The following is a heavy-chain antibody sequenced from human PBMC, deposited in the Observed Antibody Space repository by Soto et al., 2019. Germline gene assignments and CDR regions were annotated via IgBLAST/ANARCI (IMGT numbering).Heavy chain of an antibody. J-gene: IGHJ6*02. V-gene: IGHV1-18*01. D-gene: IGHD3-10*01. Sequence: ASVKVSCKASGYTFTSYGISWVRQAPGQGLEWMGWISAYNGNTNYAQKLQGRVTMTTDTSTSTAYMELRSLRSDDTAVYYCARAGCYYCSGSQESCGPYYYYYGMDVWGQGTTVTVSS. CDR3: ARAGCYYCSGSQESCGPYYYYYGMDV. CDR1: GYTFTSYG. CDR2: ISAYNGNT.